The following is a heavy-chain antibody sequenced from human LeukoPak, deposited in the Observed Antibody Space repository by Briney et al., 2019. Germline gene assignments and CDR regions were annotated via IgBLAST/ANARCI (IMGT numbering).Heavy chain of an antibody. Sequence: SETLSLTCAVYGGSFSGYYWSWIRQPPGKGLEWIGEINHSGSTNYNPSLKSRVTISVDTSKNQFSLKLSSVTAADTAVYYCARGDIVATRVFDYWGQGTLVTVSS. J-gene: IGHJ4*02. CDR2: INHSGST. D-gene: IGHD5-12*01. CDR1: GGSFSGYY. CDR3: ARGDIVATRVFDY. V-gene: IGHV4-34*01.